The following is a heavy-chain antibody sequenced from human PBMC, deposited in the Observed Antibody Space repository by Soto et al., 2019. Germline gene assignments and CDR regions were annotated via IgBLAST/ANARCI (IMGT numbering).Heavy chain of an antibody. CDR1: GFTFSSYA. CDR3: ARAYYDFWSGYTHYGMDA. V-gene: IGHV3-30-3*01. Sequence: GSLILSCAASGFTFSSYAMHWVRQATGRGLEWVAVISYDGSNKYYADSVKGRFTISRDNSKNTLYLQMNSLRAEDTAVYYCARAYYDFWSGYTHYGMDAWGQGTTVTVSS. D-gene: IGHD3-3*01. J-gene: IGHJ6*02. CDR2: ISYDGSNK.